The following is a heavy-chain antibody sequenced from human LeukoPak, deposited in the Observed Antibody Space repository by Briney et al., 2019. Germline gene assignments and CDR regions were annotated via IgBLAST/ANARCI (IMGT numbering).Heavy chain of an antibody. J-gene: IGHJ3*02. Sequence: SETLSLTCTVSGGSISSGGYYWSWIRQHPGKGLEWIGYIYHSGSTNYNPSLQSRVTISVDTSKNQFSLKLSSVTAADTAVYYCARSYGGNSYGAFDIWGQGTMVTVSS. D-gene: IGHD4-23*01. CDR2: IYHSGST. CDR3: ARSYGGNSYGAFDI. V-gene: IGHV4-30-4*08. CDR1: GGSISSGGYY.